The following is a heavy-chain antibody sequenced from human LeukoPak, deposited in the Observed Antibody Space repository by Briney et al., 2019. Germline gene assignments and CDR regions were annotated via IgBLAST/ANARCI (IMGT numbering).Heavy chain of an antibody. CDR2: ISGSGGST. D-gene: IGHD6-19*01. J-gene: IGHJ4*02. CDR1: GFTFSSYA. CDR3: AKTEEQWLVRSDIDY. V-gene: IGHV3-23*01. Sequence: GGSLRLSCAAYGFTFSSYAMSLVRQAPGKGLEWVSAISGSGGSTYYADSVKGRFTISRDNSKNTLYLQMNSLRAEDTAVYYCAKTEEQWLVRSDIDYWGQGTLVTVSS.